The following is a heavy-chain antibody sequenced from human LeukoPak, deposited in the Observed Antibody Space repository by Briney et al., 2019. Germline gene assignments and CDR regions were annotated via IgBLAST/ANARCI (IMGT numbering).Heavy chain of an antibody. CDR2: IYYSGST. CDR3: ARGEYYYDSSGPENWFDP. CDR1: GGSMSSYY. V-gene: IGHV4-59*01. J-gene: IGHJ5*02. D-gene: IGHD3-22*01. Sequence: SSETLSLTCTVSGGSMSSYYWSWIRQPPGKGLGWIGYIYYSGSTNYSPSLKSRVTISVDTPKNQFSLKLISVTAADTAVYYCARGEYYYDSSGPENWFDPWGQGTLVTVSS.